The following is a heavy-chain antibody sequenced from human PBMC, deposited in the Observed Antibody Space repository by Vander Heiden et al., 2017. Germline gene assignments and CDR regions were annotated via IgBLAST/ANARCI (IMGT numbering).Heavy chain of an antibody. CDR2: IYWDDDR. V-gene: IGHV2-5*02. J-gene: IGHJ4*02. CDR1: GFSLSTRGVG. CDR3: AHIPHGYGDYVFDY. Sequence: ITLKQSGPTLVTPTQHPMLTCSCNGFSLSTRGVGVGRVREPPGKALDWLALIYWDDDRRCSPALKSRVTITKDTSENQVVLTMTNMDPVDAATYFCAHIPHGYGDYVFDYWGQGTLVTVSS. D-gene: IGHD4-17*01.